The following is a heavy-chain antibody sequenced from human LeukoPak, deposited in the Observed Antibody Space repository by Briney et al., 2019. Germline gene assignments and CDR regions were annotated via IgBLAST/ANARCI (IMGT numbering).Heavy chain of an antibody. D-gene: IGHD1-26*01. Sequence: PSETLSLTCTVSGGSISSYYWSWIRQPPGKGLEWIGYNYNSAITNYNPSLKSRVTISVDTSKNQFSLKLTSVTAADTAVYYCGTLSYGAFDIWGQGTLDTVSS. CDR3: GTLSYGAFDI. CDR2: NYNSAIT. CDR1: GGSISSYY. V-gene: IGHV4-59*01. J-gene: IGHJ3*02.